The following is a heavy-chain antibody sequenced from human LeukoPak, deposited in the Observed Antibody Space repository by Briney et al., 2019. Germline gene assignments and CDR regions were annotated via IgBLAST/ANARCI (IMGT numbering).Heavy chain of an antibody. Sequence: GASVKVSCKASGYTFTSYGISWLRQAPGQGLEWMGWISAYNGNTNYAQKLQGRVTMTTDTSTSTAYTELRSLRSDDTAVYYCARGHRRTFGVDPGWFDPWGQGTLVTVSS. V-gene: IGHV1-18*01. D-gene: IGHD3-3*01. J-gene: IGHJ5*02. CDR2: ISAYNGNT. CDR3: ARGHRRTFGVDPGWFDP. CDR1: GYTFTSYG.